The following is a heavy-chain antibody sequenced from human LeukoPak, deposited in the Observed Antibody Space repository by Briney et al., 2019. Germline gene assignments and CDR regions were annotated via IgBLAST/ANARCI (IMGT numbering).Heavy chain of an antibody. D-gene: IGHD3-22*01. CDR3: ARITYYYDSSGYYYDWYFDL. CDR1: GGSINSYF. CDR2: IYTGGST. J-gene: IGHJ2*01. Sequence: SETLSLTCTVSGGSINSYFWTWIRQPAGKGLEWIGRIYTGGSTNYNPSLKSRVTISVDTSKNQFSLKLSSVTAADTAVYYCARITYYYDSSGYYYDWYFDLWGRGTLVTVSS. V-gene: IGHV4-4*07.